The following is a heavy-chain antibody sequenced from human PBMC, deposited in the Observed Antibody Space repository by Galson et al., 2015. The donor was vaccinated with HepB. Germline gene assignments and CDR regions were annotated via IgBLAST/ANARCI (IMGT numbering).Heavy chain of an antibody. CDR1: GFTFTDFY. J-gene: IGHJ4*02. CDR3: ARATREVDY. V-gene: IGHV3-11*05. Sequence: SLRLSCAASGFTFTDFYMSWIRQAPGKGLQWVSYISGSSDYTNFADSVKGRFTIFRDNAKNSLYLQMNSLRDEDTAVYYCARATREVDYWGQGTLVTVSS. CDR2: ISGSSDYT.